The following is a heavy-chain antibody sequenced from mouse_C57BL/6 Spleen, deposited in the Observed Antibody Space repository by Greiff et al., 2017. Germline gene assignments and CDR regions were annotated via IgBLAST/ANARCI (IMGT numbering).Heavy chain of an antibody. Sequence: VQLQQSGAELVKPGASVKMSCKASGYTFTTYPIEWMKQNHGQSLEWIGNFHPYNDDTKYNEKFKGKATLTVDKSSSTAYVELSRLTSDDAAVYYCARGDDYGSSTWFAYWGQGTLVTVSA. CDR1: GYTFTTYP. CDR3: ARGDDYGSSTWFAY. J-gene: IGHJ3*01. V-gene: IGHV1-47*01. CDR2: FHPYNDDT. D-gene: IGHD1-1*01.